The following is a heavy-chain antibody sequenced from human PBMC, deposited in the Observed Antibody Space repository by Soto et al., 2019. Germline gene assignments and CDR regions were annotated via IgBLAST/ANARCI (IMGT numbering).Heavy chain of an antibody. Sequence: PGESLKISCKGSEYSFANYWIGWVRQTPGKGLEWMGSIYPTDSDSKYSPSFQGQVTISADKSISTAYLQWSSLKASDTAMYYCARSYCSGGACYSGKYYHYFAMDVWGQGTTVTVSS. CDR3: ARSYCSGGACYSGKYYHYFAMDV. D-gene: IGHD2-15*01. CDR2: IYPTDSDS. V-gene: IGHV5-51*01. CDR1: EYSFANYW. J-gene: IGHJ6*02.